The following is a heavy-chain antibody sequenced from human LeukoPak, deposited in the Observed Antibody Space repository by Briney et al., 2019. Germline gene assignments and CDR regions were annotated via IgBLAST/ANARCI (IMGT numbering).Heavy chain of an antibody. D-gene: IGHD6-6*01. V-gene: IGHV3-7*01. CDR2: IKQDGSEK. Sequence: HPGGSLRLSCAASGFTFSSFWMHWVRQAPGKGLEWVANIKQDGSEKYYVDSVKGRFTISRDNAKNSLYLQMNSLRAEDTAVYYCARDRDSSSSGYYYGMDVWGQGTTVTVSS. CDR3: ARDRDSSSSGYYYGMDV. CDR1: GFTFSSFW. J-gene: IGHJ6*02.